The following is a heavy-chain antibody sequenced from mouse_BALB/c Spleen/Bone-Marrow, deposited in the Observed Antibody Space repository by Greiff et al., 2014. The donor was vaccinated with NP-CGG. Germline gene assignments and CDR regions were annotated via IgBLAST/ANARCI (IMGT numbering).Heavy chain of an antibody. J-gene: IGHJ4*01. Sequence: EVKLEESGGDLVKPGGSLKLSCAASGFTFSSYGMSWGRQTPDKRLEWVATISSGGSNTYYPDSVKGRFTISRDNAKNTLYLQMXXXXSEXTAMYYCARHQRYYAMDYWGQGTSVTVSS. CDR2: ISSGGSNT. CDR1: GFTFSSYG. CDR3: ARHQRYYAMDY. V-gene: IGHV5-6*02.